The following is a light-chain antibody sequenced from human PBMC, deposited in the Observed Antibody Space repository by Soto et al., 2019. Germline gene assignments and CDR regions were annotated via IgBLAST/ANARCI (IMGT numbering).Light chain of an antibody. CDR1: SSDVGSYNR. J-gene: IGLJ1*01. V-gene: IGLV2-18*02. CDR2: DVS. CDR3: CSYTTRTTYV. Sequence: QSVLTQPASVSGSPGQSITVSCTGTSSDVGSYNRVSWYQQPPGTAPKLIIYDVSNRPLGVPVRFFGSKSGNTASLTISGLQAEDEADYYCCSYTTRTTYVFGTGTKVTVL.